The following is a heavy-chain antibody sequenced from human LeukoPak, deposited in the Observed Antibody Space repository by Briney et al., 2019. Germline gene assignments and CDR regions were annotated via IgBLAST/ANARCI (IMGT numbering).Heavy chain of an antibody. CDR2: IYIVGTT. Sequence: GGSLRLSCAASGVIVSSNYMSWVRQAPGKGLEWVAIIYIVGTTHYADSVKGRFTISRDNSKNTLYLQMNSLRAEDTAVYYCVRAVSGYYFDYWGQGALVTVSS. D-gene: IGHD1-14*01. J-gene: IGHJ4*02. CDR1: GVIVSSNY. V-gene: IGHV3-53*01. CDR3: VRAVSGYYFDY.